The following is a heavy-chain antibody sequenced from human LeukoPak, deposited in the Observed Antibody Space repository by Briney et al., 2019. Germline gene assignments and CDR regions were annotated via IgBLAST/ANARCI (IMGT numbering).Heavy chain of an antibody. D-gene: IGHD6-6*01. CDR3: AGGSLARPKYYYYYMDV. V-gene: IGHV4-34*01. J-gene: IGHJ6*03. CDR1: GGSFSGYY. Sequence: SETLSLTCAVYGGSFSGYYWSWIRQPPGKGLEWIGEINHSGSTNYNPSLKSRVTISVDTSKNQFSLKLSSVTAADTAVYYCAGGSLARPKYYYYYMDVWGKGTTVTVSS. CDR2: INHSGST.